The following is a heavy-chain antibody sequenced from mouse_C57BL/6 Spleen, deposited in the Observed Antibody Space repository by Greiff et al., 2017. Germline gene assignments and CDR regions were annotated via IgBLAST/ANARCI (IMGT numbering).Heavy chain of an antibody. D-gene: IGHD1-1*02. Sequence: EVPVVESGEGLVKPGGSLKLSCAASGFTFSSYAMSWVRQTPEKRLEWVAYISSGGDYIYYADTVKGRFTISRDNARNTLYLQMSSLKSEDTAMYYCTRCGNYAMAYWGQGTSVTVSA. CDR1: GFTFSSYA. CDR3: TRCGNYAMAY. V-gene: IGHV5-9-1*02. J-gene: IGHJ4*01. CDR2: ISSGGDYI.